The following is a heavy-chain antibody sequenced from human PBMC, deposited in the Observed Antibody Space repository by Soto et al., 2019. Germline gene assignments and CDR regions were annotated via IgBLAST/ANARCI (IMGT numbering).Heavy chain of an antibody. V-gene: IGHV4-30-4*01. J-gene: IGHJ4*02. Sequence: SETLSLTCTVSGCSISSGYYYWSWIRQPPGKGLEWIGYIYYSGSTYYNPSLKSRVTISVDTSKNQFSLKLSSVTAADTAVYYCARAVEYCSGGSCYKGVYFDYWGQGTLVTVSS. CDR3: ARAVEYCSGGSCYKGVYFDY. D-gene: IGHD2-15*01. CDR1: GCSISSGYYY. CDR2: IYYSGST.